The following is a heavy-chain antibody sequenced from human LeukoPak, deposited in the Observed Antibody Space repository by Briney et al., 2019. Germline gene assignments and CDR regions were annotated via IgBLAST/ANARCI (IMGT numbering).Heavy chain of an antibody. J-gene: IGHJ4*01. D-gene: IGHD3-16*01. Sequence: SGPTLVNPTQTLTLTCTFSGFSLSTSGVGVGWIRQPPGKALEWLARIDWDDDKYYRTSLKTRLTISKDTSKNQVVLTMTNMDPVAPPTYYCARSPNVFAIYFDFGGKEPVVTVPS. V-gene: IGHV2-70*11. CDR2: IDWDDDK. CDR3: ARSPNVFAIYFD. CDR1: GFSLSTSGVG.